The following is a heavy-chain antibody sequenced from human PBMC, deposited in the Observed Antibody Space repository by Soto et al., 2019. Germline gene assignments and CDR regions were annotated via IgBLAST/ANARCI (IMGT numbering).Heavy chain of an antibody. CDR3: AKDPEQWLAPPNY. CDR2: ISYNGNNK. D-gene: IGHD6-19*01. J-gene: IGHJ4*02. CDR1: GFTFRSYG. Sequence: QVQLVESGGGVVQPGRSLRLSCAASGFTFRSYGMHWVRQAPGKGLEWVAAISYNGNNKYYADSVKSRFTVSRDNSKNTLYLQMNSLRAEDTAVYFCAKDPEQWLAPPNYWGQGTLVTVSS. V-gene: IGHV3-30*18.